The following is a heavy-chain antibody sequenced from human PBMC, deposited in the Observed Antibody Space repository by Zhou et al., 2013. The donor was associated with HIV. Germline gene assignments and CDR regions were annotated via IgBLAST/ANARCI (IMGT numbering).Heavy chain of an antibody. V-gene: IGHV1-18*01. Sequence: QVQLVQSGAEVKKPGASVKVSCKASGYTFTSYGISWVRQAPGQGLEWMGWISAYNGNTKYVQKLQGRVTMTTDTSTSTAYMELRSLRSDDTAVYYCARVNTMILGKYYFDYWGQGTLVTVSS. J-gene: IGHJ4*02. CDR3: ARVNTMILGKYYFDY. CDR1: GYTFTSYG. D-gene: IGHD3-22*01. CDR2: ISAYNGNT.